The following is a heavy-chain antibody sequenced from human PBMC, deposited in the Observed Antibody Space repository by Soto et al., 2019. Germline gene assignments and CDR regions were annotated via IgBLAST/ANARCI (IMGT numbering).Heavy chain of an antibody. CDR1: GFTFSSYG. CDR2: ISYDGSNK. V-gene: IGHV3-30*18. CDR3: AKDRSVAIFGVVISLGPLYYYYGMDV. Sequence: GSLRLSCAASGFTFSSYGMHWVRQAPGKGLEWVAVISYDGSNKYYADSVKGRFTISRDNSKNTLYLQMNSLRAEDTAVYYCAKDRSVAIFGVVISLGPLYYYYGMDVWGQGTTVTVSS. J-gene: IGHJ6*02. D-gene: IGHD3-3*01.